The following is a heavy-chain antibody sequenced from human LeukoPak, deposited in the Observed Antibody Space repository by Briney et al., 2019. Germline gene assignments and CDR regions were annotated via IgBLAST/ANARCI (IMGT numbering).Heavy chain of an antibody. CDR2: ISGSGGST. D-gene: IGHD5-18*01. Sequence: PGGSLRLSCAASGFTFSSYGMSWVRQAPGKGLEWVSAISGSGGSTYYADSVKGRFTISRDNSKNTLYLQMNSLRAEDTAVCYCAKRGVQLWLLGYWGQGTLVTVSS. V-gene: IGHV3-23*01. J-gene: IGHJ4*02. CDR1: GFTFSSYG. CDR3: AKRGVQLWLLGY.